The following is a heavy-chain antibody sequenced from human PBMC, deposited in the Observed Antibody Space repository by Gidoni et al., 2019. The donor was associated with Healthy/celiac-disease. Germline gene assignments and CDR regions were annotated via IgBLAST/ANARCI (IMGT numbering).Heavy chain of an antibody. CDR2: IIPILGIA. V-gene: IGHV1-69*04. CDR3: ASDIVVVTASNAFDY. D-gene: IGHD2-21*02. CDR1: GGTFSSYA. Sequence: QVQLVHSGAEVKKPGSSVQVSCKDSGGTFSSYAIRWVRQAPGQGLEWMGRIIPILGIANYAQKCQGRVTITADKSTSTAYMELSSLRSEDTAVYYCASDIVVVTASNAFDYWGQGTLVTVSS. J-gene: IGHJ4*02.